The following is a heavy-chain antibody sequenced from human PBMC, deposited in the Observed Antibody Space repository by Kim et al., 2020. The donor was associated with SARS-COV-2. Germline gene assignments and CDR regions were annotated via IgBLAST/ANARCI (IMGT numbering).Heavy chain of an antibody. D-gene: IGHD3-10*01. Sequence: GGSLRLSCAASGFTFSSYSMNWVRQAPGKGLEWVSYISSSSSTIYYADSVKGRFTISRDNAKNSLYLQMNSLRDEDTAVYYCARVLRYRGANDAFDIWGQGTMVTVSS. CDR2: ISSSSSTI. CDR1: GFTFSSYS. V-gene: IGHV3-48*02. CDR3: ARVLRYRGANDAFDI. J-gene: IGHJ3*02.